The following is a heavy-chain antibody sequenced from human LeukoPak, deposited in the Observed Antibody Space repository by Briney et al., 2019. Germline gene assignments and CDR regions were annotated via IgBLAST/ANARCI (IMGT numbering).Heavy chain of an antibody. J-gene: IGHJ4*02. CDR3: ARDLSPMVRGVISDY. Sequence: ASVTVSFKASGYTFTSYGISWVRQAPGQGLEWMGWISAYNGNTNYAQKLQGRVTMTTDTSTSTAYMELRSLRSDDTAVYYCARDLSPMVRGVISDYWGQGTLVTVSS. V-gene: IGHV1-18*01. D-gene: IGHD3-10*01. CDR1: GYTFTSYG. CDR2: ISAYNGNT.